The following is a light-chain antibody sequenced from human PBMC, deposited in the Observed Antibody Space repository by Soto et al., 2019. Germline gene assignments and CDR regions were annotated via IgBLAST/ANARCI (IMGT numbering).Light chain of an antibody. CDR2: DAS. Sequence: EIVLTQSPATLSLSPSERATLFCRASQSVSSSLAWYQQKPGQAPRLLIYDASNRATGIPARFSGGGSGTDFTLAISSLEPEDSALYYCQHRSDWPPGATFGGGTKVEIK. V-gene: IGKV3-11*01. CDR3: QHRSDWPPGAT. J-gene: IGKJ4*01. CDR1: QSVSSS.